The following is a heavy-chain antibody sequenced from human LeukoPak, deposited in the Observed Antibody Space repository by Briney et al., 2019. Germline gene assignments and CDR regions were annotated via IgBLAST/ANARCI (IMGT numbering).Heavy chain of an antibody. D-gene: IGHD5-18*01. CDR1: GGSISSSNW. J-gene: IGHJ4*02. V-gene: IGHV4-4*02. CDR2: IYHSGST. Sequence: SGTLSLTCAVSGGSISSSNWWCWVRQPPGKGLEWIGEIYHSGSTNYNQSLKSRVTISVDTSKNQFSLKLSSVTAADTAVYYCARERDTAMDPFDYWGQGTLVTVSS. CDR3: ARERDTAMDPFDY.